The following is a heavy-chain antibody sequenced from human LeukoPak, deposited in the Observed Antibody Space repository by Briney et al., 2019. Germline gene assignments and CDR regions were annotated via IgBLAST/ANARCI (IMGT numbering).Heavy chain of an antibody. Sequence: PSETLSLTCVVYGGSFSGYYWSWIRQPPGKGLEWIGEINHSGSTNYNPSLKSRVTISVDTSKNQFSLKLSSVTAADTAVYYCARGYSRLQWGDFDYWGQGTLVTVSS. D-gene: IGHD4-11*01. V-gene: IGHV4-34*01. CDR3: ARGYSRLQWGDFDY. CDR2: INHSGST. CDR1: GGSFSGYY. J-gene: IGHJ4*02.